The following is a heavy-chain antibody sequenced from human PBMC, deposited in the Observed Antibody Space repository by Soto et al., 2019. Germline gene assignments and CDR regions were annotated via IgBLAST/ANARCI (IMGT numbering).Heavy chain of an antibody. CDR1: GYTFSSYG. Sequence: QVQLVQSGAEEKKPGASVKVSCKASGYTFSSYGMHWVRQAPRQSLEWMGWINTGNGNTGYSQKFQHRLTFTRDTYASTAYMELSSLRSEDTAVYYCALLAMAGSYWGQGTLVSVSS. V-gene: IGHV1-3*04. CDR3: ALLAMAGSY. D-gene: IGHD6-19*01. J-gene: IGHJ4*02. CDR2: INTGNGNT.